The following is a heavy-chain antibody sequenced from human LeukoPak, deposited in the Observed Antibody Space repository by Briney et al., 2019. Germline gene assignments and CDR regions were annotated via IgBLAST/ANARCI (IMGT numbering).Heavy chain of an antibody. V-gene: IGHV1-69*13. CDR1: GGTFSSYA. Sequence: SVKVSCKASGGTFSSYAISWVRQAPGQGLEWMGGIIPIFGTANYAQKFQGRVTITADESTSTAYVELSSLRSEDTAVYYCARNYGGTRDFDYWGQGTLVTVSS. CDR2: IIPIFGTA. J-gene: IGHJ4*02. D-gene: IGHD4-23*01. CDR3: ARNYGGTRDFDY.